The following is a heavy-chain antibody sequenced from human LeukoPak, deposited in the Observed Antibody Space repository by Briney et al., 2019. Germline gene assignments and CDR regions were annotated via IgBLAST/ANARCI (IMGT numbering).Heavy chain of an antibody. J-gene: IGHJ3*02. CDR3: AKDSNGDYVGAFDM. CDR1: GFTFSSSA. Sequence: GGSLRLSCAASGFTFSSSAMSWIRQAPGKGLEWVSTISGSGHNTYYADSVQGRFTISRDNSKNTLFLQMNSLRAEDTAVYYCAKDSNGDYVGAFDMWGQGTMVTVSS. D-gene: IGHD4-17*01. CDR2: ISGSGHNT. V-gene: IGHV3-23*01.